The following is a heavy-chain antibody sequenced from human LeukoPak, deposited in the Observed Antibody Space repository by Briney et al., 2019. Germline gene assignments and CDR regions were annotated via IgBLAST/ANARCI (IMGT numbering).Heavy chain of an antibody. D-gene: IGHD4-17*01. V-gene: IGHV4-39*07. J-gene: IGHJ2*01. Sequence: SETLSLTCTVSGGSISSSSYYWGWIRQPPGKGLEWIGSIYYSGSTYYNPSLKSRVTISVDTSKNQFSLKLSSVTAADTAVYYCARPPTTDLDGDYPNWYFDLWGRGTLVTVSS. CDR3: ARPPTTDLDGDYPNWYFDL. CDR2: IYYSGST. CDR1: GGSISSSSYY.